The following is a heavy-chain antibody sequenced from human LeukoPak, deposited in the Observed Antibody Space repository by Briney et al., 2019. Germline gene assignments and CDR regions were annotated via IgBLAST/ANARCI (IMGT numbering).Heavy chain of an antibody. V-gene: IGHV1-24*01. D-gene: IGHD3-22*01. CDR3: ATHLTYHYDSSGYYYGY. CDR1: GYTLTELS. J-gene: IGHJ4*02. CDR2: FDPEDGET. Sequence: ASVKVSCKVSGYTLTELSMHWVRQAPGKGLEWMGGFDPEDGETIYAQKFQGRVTMTEDTSTDTAYMELSSLRSEDTAVYYCATHLTYHYDSSGYYYGYWGQGTLVTVSS.